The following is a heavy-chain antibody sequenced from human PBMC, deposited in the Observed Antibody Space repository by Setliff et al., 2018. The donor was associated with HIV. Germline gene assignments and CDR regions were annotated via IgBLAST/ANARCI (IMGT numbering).Heavy chain of an antibody. CDR3: ARGPPAEDYYYMDV. CDR1: GDSTSSSSYY. Sequence: LSLTCTVSGDSTSSSSYYWGWIRQPPGKGLEWIGEINHSGSTNYNPSLKSRVTISVDTSKRQFSLNLTSVTAADTAVYYCARGPPAEDYYYMDVWDKGTTVTVSS. V-gene: IGHV4-39*07. J-gene: IGHJ6*03. CDR2: INHSGST.